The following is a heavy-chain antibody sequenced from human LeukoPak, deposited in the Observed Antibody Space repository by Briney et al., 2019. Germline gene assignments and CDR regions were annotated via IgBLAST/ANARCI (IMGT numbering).Heavy chain of an antibody. Sequence: PGGSLRLSCGASGLTVSSYEMNWVRQAPGKGLEWISYISSSGSTIYYADSVKGRFTISRDNAKNSLYLQMNSLRAEDTAVYYCARDYYDSSGYYHLDYWGQGTLVTVSS. D-gene: IGHD3-22*01. V-gene: IGHV3-48*03. CDR2: ISSSGSTI. CDR3: ARDYYDSSGYYHLDY. J-gene: IGHJ4*02. CDR1: GLTVSSYE.